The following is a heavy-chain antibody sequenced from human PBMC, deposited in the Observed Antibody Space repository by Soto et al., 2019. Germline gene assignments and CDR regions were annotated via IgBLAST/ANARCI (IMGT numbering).Heavy chain of an antibody. CDR3: ARTSSSAFYFYGLDV. CDR1: GYTVTSDG. J-gene: IGHJ6*02. CDR2: ISAYNGVT. D-gene: IGHD6-19*01. Sequence: QVQLVQSGTEVKMPGASVKVSCKASGYTVTSDGFSWVRQAPGQGLEWMGWISAYNGVTNYAQNFQDRLSMTTDTSTSTVYMELRSLRSDDTAVYYCARTSSSAFYFYGLDVWGHGTSVTVSS. V-gene: IGHV1-18*01.